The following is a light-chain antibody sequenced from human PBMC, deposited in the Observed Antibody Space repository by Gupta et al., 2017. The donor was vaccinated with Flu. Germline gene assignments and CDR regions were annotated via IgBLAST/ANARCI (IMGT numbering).Light chain of an antibody. CDR2: ELS. CDR3: ISYTSRNTCV. Sequence: QSALTQPASVSGSPGQSITISCTGTSSDVGDYKYVSWYQQHPGKAPKLMISELSNRPSGVSNRFAGSKSGNTASLTISGLQAEDEADYYCISYTSRNTCVFGTGTKVTVL. V-gene: IGLV2-14*01. J-gene: IGLJ1*01. CDR1: SSDVGDYKY.